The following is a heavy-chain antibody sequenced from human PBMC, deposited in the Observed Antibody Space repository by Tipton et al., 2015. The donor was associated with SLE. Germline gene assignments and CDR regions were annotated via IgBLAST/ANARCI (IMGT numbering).Heavy chain of an antibody. CDR3: ARDRSYDGWFDP. V-gene: IGHV4-61*02. Sequence: TLSLTCTVSGGSISSGSYYWSWIRQPAGKGLEWIGRIYTSGSTNYNPSLKSRVTISVDTSKNQFSLKLSSVTAADTAVYYCARDRSYDGWFDPWGQGTLVTVSS. CDR1: GGSISSGSYY. D-gene: IGHD5-18*01. CDR2: IYTSGST. J-gene: IGHJ5*02.